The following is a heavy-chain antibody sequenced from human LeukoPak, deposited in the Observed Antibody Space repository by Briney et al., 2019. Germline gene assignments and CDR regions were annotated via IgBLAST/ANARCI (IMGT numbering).Heavy chain of an antibody. CDR2: ISDSGGTT. J-gene: IGHJ4*02. Sequence: GGSLRLSCAASGFTFSSYVMNWVRQAPGKGLEWVSDISDSGGTTYYADSVKGRFTISRDNSKNTLYLQMNSLTAEDTPVYDCATELDDSNRNDYWGQETLVTVSS. CDR1: GFTFSSYV. D-gene: IGHD4-11*01. CDR3: ATELDDSNRNDY. V-gene: IGHV3-23*01.